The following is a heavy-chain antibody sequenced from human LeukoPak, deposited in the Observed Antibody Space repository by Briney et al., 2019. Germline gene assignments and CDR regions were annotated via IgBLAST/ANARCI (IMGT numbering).Heavy chain of an antibody. CDR2: IRYDGSNK. CDR3: ARGTNGDDY. D-gene: IGHD2-8*01. V-gene: IGHV3-30*02. CDR1: GFTFSSYG. Sequence: GGSLRLSCAASGFTFSSYGMHWVRQAPGKGLEWVTFIRYDGSNKYYTDSVKGRFTISRDNSYKTLYLQMNSLRAEDTAVYCCARGTNGDDYWGQGTLVTVSS. J-gene: IGHJ4*02.